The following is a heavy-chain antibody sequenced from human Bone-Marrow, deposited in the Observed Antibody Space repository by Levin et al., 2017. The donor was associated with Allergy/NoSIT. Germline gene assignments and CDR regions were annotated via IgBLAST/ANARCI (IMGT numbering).Heavy chain of an antibody. Sequence: ASVKVSCKGSGYSFTSYWIGWVRQMPGKGLEWMGIIYPGDSDTRYSPSFQGQVTISADKSISTAYLQWSSLKASDTAMYYCARTRFYGDSPYYFDYWGQGTLVTVSS. CDR1: GYSFTSYW. V-gene: IGHV5-51*01. CDR2: IYPGDSDT. CDR3: ARTRFYGDSPYYFDY. D-gene: IGHD4-17*01. J-gene: IGHJ4*02.